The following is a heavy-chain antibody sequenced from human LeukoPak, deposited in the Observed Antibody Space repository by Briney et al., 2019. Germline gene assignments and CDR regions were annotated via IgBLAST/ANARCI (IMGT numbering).Heavy chain of an antibody. V-gene: IGHV3-23*01. CDR1: GFAFGSEA. Sequence: PGGSLRLSCAVSGFAFGSEAMSRVRQSPARGLEWVASISPGGGTTYYADSVKGRFTISRDNSKNTLYLQMNSLRAEDTAVYYCAREPGYYDSSGYVTALFDYWGQGTLVTVSS. D-gene: IGHD3-22*01. CDR3: AREPGYYDSSGYVTALFDY. CDR2: ISPGGGTT. J-gene: IGHJ4*02.